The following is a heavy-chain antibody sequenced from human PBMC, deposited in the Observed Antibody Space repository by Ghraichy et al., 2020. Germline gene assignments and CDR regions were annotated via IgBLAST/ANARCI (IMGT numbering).Heavy chain of an antibody. Sequence: GGSLRLSCAASGFTFSDYYMSWIRQAPGKGLEWVSYISSSVSTIYYADSVKGRFTISRDNAKNSLYLQMNSLRAEDTAVYYCERATRAAYDYYFDYWGQGTLVTVSS. CDR2: ISSSVSTI. J-gene: IGHJ4*02. CDR3: ERATRAAYDYYFDY. V-gene: IGHV3-11*01. D-gene: IGHD2-21*01. CDR1: GFTFSDYY.